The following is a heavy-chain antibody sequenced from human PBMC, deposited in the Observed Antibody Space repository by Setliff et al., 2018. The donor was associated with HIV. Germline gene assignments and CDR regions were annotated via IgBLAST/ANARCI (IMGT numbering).Heavy chain of an antibody. CDR2: ISYRGTT. V-gene: IGHV4-61*10. CDR1: GGSISSGSYY. D-gene: IGHD3-22*01. Sequence: SETLSLTCTVSGGSISSGSYYWSWIRQPAGKALEWIGYISYRGTTNYNPSLKSRVTILVDTSKKQFSLNLTSVTAADTAVYYCARVPIVVITNWYFDLWGRGALVTVSS. J-gene: IGHJ2*01. CDR3: ARVPIVVITNWYFDL.